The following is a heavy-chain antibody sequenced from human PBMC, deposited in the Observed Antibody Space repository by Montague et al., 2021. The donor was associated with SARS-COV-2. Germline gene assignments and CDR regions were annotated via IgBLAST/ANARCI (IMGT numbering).Heavy chain of an antibody. CDR2: VDHRGSS. D-gene: IGHD3-3*01. Sequence: SETLSLTCAVYGGSFSDYYWTWIRQAPGKGLEWIGEVDHRGSSSYNPSLRSRLTISVDRSENQFSLRLTSVTAADTAVYYCARGQVTVFGVLIMLPAAGPLDSWGLGTKVTVSS. CDR1: GGSFSDYY. J-gene: IGHJ3*02. CDR3: ARGQVTVFGVLIMLPAAGPLDS. V-gene: IGHV4-34*01.